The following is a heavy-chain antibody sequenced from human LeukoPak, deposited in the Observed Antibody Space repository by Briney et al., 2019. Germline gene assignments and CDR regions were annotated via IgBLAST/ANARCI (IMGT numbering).Heavy chain of an antibody. D-gene: IGHD6-19*01. CDR3: ARDWQWLDY. V-gene: IGHV3-74*01. J-gene: IGHJ4*02. CDR1: GFSFSSYW. CDR2: INNDGSST. Sequence: GGSLRLSCAASGFSFSSYWMHWVRQAPGKGLVWVSRINNDGSSTTYAESVKGRFTISRDNSKNTLYLQMNSLRAEDTAVYYCARDWQWLDYWGQGTLVTVSS.